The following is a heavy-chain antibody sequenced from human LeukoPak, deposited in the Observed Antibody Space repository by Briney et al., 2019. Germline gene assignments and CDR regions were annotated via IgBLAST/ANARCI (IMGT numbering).Heavy chain of an antibody. D-gene: IGHD6-19*01. CDR2: INTDGTVT. Sequence: GGSLRLSCAASGFTFSKYWMLWVRQAPGKGLESVSRINTDGTVTTYADSVKGRFTVSRDNADNTMFLQMNRVRDGDTAVYYCATKQWLAPPPDSWGQGTPVTASS. V-gene: IGHV3-74*01. J-gene: IGHJ4*02. CDR3: ATKQWLAPPPDS. CDR1: GFTFSKYW.